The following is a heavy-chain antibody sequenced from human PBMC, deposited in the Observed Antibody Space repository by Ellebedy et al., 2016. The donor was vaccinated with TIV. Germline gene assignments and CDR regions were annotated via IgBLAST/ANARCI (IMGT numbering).Heavy chain of an antibody. J-gene: IGHJ3*02. CDR2: IPYDGNNK. Sequence: GESLKISCAASGFTFSSYAMHWVRQAPGKGLEWVAVIPYDGNNKYNADSVKGRFTISRDNSKNTLDLQMNSLRGEDTAVYFCTRVRRTGSNGDGLDIWGQGTTVTVSS. D-gene: IGHD4-11*01. CDR1: GFTFSSYA. V-gene: IGHV3-30*01. CDR3: TRVRRTGSNGDGLDI.